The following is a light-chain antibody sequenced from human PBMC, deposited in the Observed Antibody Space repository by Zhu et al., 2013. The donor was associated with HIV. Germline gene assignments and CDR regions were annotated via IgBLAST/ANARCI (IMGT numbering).Light chain of an antibody. J-gene: IGKJ1*01. CDR2: GAS. V-gene: IGKV3-15*01. CDR3: QQYDDWPPKT. Sequence: EIVMTQSPAILSVSPGDRATLSCRASQNINSHLAWYQQKPGQAPRLLMYGASTRATGVPARFSGSGSGTDFTLTISSLQSEDFAVYFCQQYDDWPPKTFGQGTKVEI. CDR1: QNINSH.